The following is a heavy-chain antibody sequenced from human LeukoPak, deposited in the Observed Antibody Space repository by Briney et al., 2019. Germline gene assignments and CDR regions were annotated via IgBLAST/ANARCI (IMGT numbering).Heavy chain of an antibody. CDR1: GFTFSSYA. CDR2: ISGSGGST. V-gene: IGHV3-23*01. D-gene: IGHD3-22*01. Sequence: PGGSLRLSCAASGFTFSSYAMSWVRQAPGKGLEWVSAISGSGGSTYYADSVKGRFTISRDNTKNTLYLQMNSLRAEDTAVYYCAKSSSYDSRGYPDYWGQGTLVTVSS. CDR3: AKSSSYDSRGYPDY. J-gene: IGHJ4*02.